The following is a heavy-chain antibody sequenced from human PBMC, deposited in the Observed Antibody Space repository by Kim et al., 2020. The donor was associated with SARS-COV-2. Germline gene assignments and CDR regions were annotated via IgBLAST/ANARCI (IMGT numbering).Heavy chain of an antibody. CDR3: AKDLSGYDSGGPMGWYFDL. J-gene: IGHJ2*01. D-gene: IGHD5-12*01. V-gene: IGHV3-9*01. Sequence: GRFTISRDNAKNSLYLQMNSLRAEDTALYYCAKDLSGYDSGGPMGWYFDLWGRGTLVTVSS.